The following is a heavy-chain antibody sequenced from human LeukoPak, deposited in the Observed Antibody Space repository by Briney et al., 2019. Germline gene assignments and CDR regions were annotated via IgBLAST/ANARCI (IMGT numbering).Heavy chain of an antibody. D-gene: IGHD3-16*02. J-gene: IGHJ3*02. CDR2: IYSSGTT. CDR3: ARVRNYPDAFDI. Sequence: SETLSLTCAVSGDSISTYYWSWIRQPPGKGLEWIGYIYSSGTTNNNPSLRSRVTIPLDTSKNQFSLRLSSVTAADTALYYCARVRNYPDAFDIWSHGTMVTVSS. CDR1: GDSISTYY. V-gene: IGHV4-59*01.